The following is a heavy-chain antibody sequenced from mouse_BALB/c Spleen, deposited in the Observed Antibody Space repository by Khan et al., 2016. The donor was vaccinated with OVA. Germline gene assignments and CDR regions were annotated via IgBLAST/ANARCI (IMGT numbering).Heavy chain of an antibody. CDR3: ARCSSRAMDY. V-gene: IGHV9-3-1*01. J-gene: IGHJ4*01. D-gene: IGHD1-1*01. CDR2: IYTYTGEP. CDR1: GYTFTNYG. Sequence: QIQLVQSGPELKKPGETVKISCKASGYTFTNYGMNWVKQAPGKGLKWMGWIYTYTGEPTYADDFKGRFAFSLESSASTAFLQINNLTNDDTATYCCARCSSRAMDYWGQGTSVTVSS.